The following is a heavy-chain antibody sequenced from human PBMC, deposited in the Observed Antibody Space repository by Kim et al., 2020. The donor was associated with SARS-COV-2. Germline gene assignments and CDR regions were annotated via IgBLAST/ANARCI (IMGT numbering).Heavy chain of an antibody. Sequence: GGSLRLSCAASGFTFSSYGMHWVRQAPGKGLEWVAVISYDGSNKYYADSVKGRFTISRDNSKNTLYLQMNSLRAEDTAVYYCAPGSAEAGYWGQGTLVTVSS. J-gene: IGHJ4*02. V-gene: IGHV3-30*03. D-gene: IGHD3-10*01. CDR1: GFTFSSYG. CDR2: ISYDGSNK. CDR3: APGSAEAGY.